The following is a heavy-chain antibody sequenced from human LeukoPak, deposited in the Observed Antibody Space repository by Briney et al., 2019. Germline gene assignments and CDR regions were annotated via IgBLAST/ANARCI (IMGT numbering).Heavy chain of an antibody. CDR1: GGSISSGGYY. CDR3: ARVREDIVVVPAGVAGPNWFDP. D-gene: IGHD2-2*01. J-gene: IGHJ5*02. V-gene: IGHV4-31*03. Sequence: SETLSLTCTVSGGSISSGGYYWSWIRQHPWNGLEWIGYIYYSGSTYYNPSLKSRVTISVDTSKNKFSLKLSSVTDADTAVYYCARVREDIVVVPAGVAGPNWFDPWGQGTLVTVSS. CDR2: IYYSGST.